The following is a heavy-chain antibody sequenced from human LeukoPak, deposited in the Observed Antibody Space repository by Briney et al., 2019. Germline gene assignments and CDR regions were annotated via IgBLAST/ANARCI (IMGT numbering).Heavy chain of an antibody. CDR1: GYTFTSYD. CDR3: ARAVDTAMPPDY. CDR2: MNPNSGNT. D-gene: IGHD5-18*01. J-gene: IGHJ4*02. V-gene: IGHV1-8*03. Sequence: ASVKVSCKASGYTFTSYDINWVRQATGQGLEWMGWMNPNSGNTGYAQKFQGRVTITRNTSISTAYMELSSLRSEDTAVYYCARAVDTAMPPDYWGQGTLVTVSS.